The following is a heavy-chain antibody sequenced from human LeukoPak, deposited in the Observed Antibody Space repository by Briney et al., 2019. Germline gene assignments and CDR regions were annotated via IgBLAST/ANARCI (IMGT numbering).Heavy chain of an antibody. CDR2: ISYDGSNK. Sequence: GGSLRLSCAASGFTFSSYGMHWVRQAPGKGLEWVAVISYDGSNKYYADSVKGRFTISRDNAKNSLYLQMNSLRAEDTAVYYCARDQNSSWLKGAFDIWGQGTMVTVSS. J-gene: IGHJ3*02. D-gene: IGHD6-13*01. CDR3: ARDQNSSWLKGAFDI. V-gene: IGHV3-30*03. CDR1: GFTFSSYG.